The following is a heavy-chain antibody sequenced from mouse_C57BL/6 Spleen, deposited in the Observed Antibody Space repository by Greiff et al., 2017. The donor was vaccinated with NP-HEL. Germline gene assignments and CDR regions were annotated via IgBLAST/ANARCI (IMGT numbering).Heavy chain of an antibody. D-gene: IGHD3-3*01. CDR3: ARWGDSYAMDY. CDR1: GYTFTSYG. J-gene: IGHJ4*01. Sequence: VQVVESGAELARPGASVKLSCKASGYTFTSYGISWVKQRTGQGLEWIGEIYPRSGNTYYNEKFKGKATLTADKSSSTAYMELRSLTSEDSAVYFCARWGDSYAMDYWGQGTSVTVSS. V-gene: IGHV1-81*01. CDR2: IYPRSGNT.